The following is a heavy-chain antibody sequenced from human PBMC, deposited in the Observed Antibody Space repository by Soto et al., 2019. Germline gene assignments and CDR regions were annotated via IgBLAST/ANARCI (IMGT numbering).Heavy chain of an antibody. CDR1: SYSISSGFF. CDR3: ARETNSLDL. J-gene: IGHJ5*02. D-gene: IGHD1-7*01. CDR2: IYHTGDT. V-gene: IGHV4-38-2*02. Sequence: SETLSLTCVVSSYSISSGFFWAWIRQPKGKGLEWVGSIYHTGDTHYNPSLRSQVSMSVDTSKNHFSLRLTYLTAADTAVYFCARETNSLDLWGQGILVTVS.